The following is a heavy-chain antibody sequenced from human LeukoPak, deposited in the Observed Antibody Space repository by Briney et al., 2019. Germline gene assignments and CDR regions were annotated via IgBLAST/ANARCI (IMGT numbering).Heavy chain of an antibody. CDR2: IIPIFGTA. CDR1: GGTFSSYA. J-gene: IGHJ3*02. CDR3: ARLGYYDSSGYYRVGAFDI. Sequence: SVKVSCKASGGTFSSYAIGWVRQAPGQGLEWMGRIIPIFGTANYAQKFQGRVTITTDESTSTAYMELSSLRSEDTAVYYCARLGYYDSSGYYRVGAFDIWGQGTMVTVSS. D-gene: IGHD3-22*01. V-gene: IGHV1-69*05.